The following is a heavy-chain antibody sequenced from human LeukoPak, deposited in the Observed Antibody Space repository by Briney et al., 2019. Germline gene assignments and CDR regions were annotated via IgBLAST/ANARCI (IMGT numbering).Heavy chain of an antibody. CDR1: GFTVSSNY. V-gene: IGHV3-66*02. J-gene: IGHJ5*02. D-gene: IGHD3-10*01. CDR3: ARGPTLAYYYGSGSYPPRGWFDP. Sequence: GGSLRLSCAASGFTVSSNYMSWVRQAPGKGLEWVSVIYSGGSTYYADSVEGRFTISRDNSKNTLYPQMNSLRAEDTAVYYCARGPTLAYYYGSGSYPPRGWFDPWGQGTLVTVSS. CDR2: IYSGGST.